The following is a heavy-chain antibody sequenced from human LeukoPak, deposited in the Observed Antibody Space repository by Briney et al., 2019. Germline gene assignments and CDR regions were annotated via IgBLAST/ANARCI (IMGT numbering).Heavy chain of an antibody. D-gene: IGHD3-16*01. V-gene: IGHV4-59*01. CDR2: IYYSGST. Sequence: PSETLSLTCTVSGGSISSYYWSWIRQPPGKGLEWIGYIYYSGSTNYNPSLKSRVTISVDTSKNQFSLKLSSVTAADTAVYYCARSRGRGYFDYWGQGTLVTVSS. J-gene: IGHJ4*02. CDR1: GGSISSYY. CDR3: ARSRGRGYFDY.